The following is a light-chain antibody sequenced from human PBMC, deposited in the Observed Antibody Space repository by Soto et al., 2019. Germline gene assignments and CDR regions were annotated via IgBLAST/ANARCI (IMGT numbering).Light chain of an antibody. CDR3: QQYNSYPWT. J-gene: IGKJ1*01. Sequence: DIQMTQPPSTLSASVGDRVTITCRARQSISSWLAWYQQKPEKAPKLLIYDASSLESGVPSRFSGSGSGTEFTLTISSLQPDDFATYYCQQYNSYPWTFGQGTKVEIK. V-gene: IGKV1-5*01. CDR2: DAS. CDR1: QSISSW.